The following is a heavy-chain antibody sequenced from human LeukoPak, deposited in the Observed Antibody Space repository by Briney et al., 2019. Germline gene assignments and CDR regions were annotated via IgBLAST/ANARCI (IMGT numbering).Heavy chain of an antibody. V-gene: IGHV3-30*04. Sequence: TGGSLRLSCAASGFTFSSYAMHWVRQAPGKGLEWVAVISYDGSNKNYADSVKGRFTISRDNSKNTLYLQMNSLRGEDTAVYYCARGFGEPAALTDYWGQGTLVTASS. CDR3: ARGFGEPAALTDY. J-gene: IGHJ4*02. CDR2: ISYDGSNK. CDR1: GFTFSSYA. D-gene: IGHD2-2*01.